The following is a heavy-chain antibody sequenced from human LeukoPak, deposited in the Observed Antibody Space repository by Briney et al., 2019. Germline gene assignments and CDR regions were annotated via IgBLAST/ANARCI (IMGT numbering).Heavy chain of an antibody. CDR1: AGSISDNY. D-gene: IGHD2-15*01. CDR2: AYYSGHT. J-gene: IGHJ4*02. Sequence: SETLSLTCTDSAGSISDNYWSWIRQPPGKGLEWIGYAYYSGHTNYNSSLKSRVTMSLDTSKSQFSLRLSSVTAADTAVYFCARHPFATPFDYWGPGTLVTVSS. V-gene: IGHV4-59*08. CDR3: ARHPFATPFDY.